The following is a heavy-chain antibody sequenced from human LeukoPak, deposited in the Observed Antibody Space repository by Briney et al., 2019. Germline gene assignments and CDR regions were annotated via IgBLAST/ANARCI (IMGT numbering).Heavy chain of an antibody. Sequence: SETLSLTRAVYGGFFSGYYWSWIRQPPGKGLEWIGEINHSGSTNYNPSLKSRVTISVDTSKKQFSLKLSSVTAADTAVYYCARVEEGYGSGRRENYYYYYMDVWGKGTTVTISS. CDR2: INHSGST. CDR3: ARVEEGYGSGRRENYYYYYMDV. V-gene: IGHV4-34*01. J-gene: IGHJ6*03. CDR1: GGFFSGYY. D-gene: IGHD3-10*01.